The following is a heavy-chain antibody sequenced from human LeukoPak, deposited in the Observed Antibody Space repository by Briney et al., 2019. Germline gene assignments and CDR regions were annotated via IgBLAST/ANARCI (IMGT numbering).Heavy chain of an antibody. J-gene: IGHJ5*01. Sequence: PGGSLRLSCAASGFAFSSYAMHWVRQAPGKGLKWVAIISYDGSHKYHADSVKGRFTISRDNSKNTLYLQMNSLRAEDAAVYYCARGGAGSGYDSQDSWGQGTLVTVSS. V-gene: IGHV3-30*04. CDR3: ARGGAGSGYDSQDS. CDR1: GFAFSSYA. CDR2: ISYDGSHK. D-gene: IGHD5-12*01.